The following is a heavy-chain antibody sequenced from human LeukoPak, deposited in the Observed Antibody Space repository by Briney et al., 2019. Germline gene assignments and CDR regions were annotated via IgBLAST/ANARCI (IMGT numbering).Heavy chain of an antibody. Sequence: GGSLRLSCAASGFTFSSYWMHWVRQAPGKGLVWVSRINSDGSSTSYADSVKGRFTISRDNAKNTLYLQMNSLRAEDTAVYYCASEPDYGDYTLDYWGQGTLVTVSS. CDR3: ASEPDYGDYTLDY. J-gene: IGHJ4*02. V-gene: IGHV3-74*01. CDR1: GFTFSSYW. D-gene: IGHD4-17*01. CDR2: INSDGSST.